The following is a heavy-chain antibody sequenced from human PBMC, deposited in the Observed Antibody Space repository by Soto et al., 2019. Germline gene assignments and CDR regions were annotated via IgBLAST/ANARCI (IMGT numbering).Heavy chain of an antibody. CDR2: IYYGGNT. D-gene: IGHD3-10*01. J-gene: IGHJ5*02. V-gene: IGHV4-39*01. CDR1: GYSFTSSIYY. CDR3: ARLKVLLSWLDP. Sequence: PSETLSITCTVSGYSFTSSIYYWGWIRQPPGKGLEWIGSIYYGGNTYYNPSLKSRVTISVDTSKNQFSLKLSSVTAADTAVYYCARLKVLLSWLDPWGQGTLVTVSS.